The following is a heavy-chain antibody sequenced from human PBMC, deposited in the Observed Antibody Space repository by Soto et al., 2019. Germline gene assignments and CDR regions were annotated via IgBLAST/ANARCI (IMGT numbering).Heavy chain of an antibody. CDR3: ARDRAGDGNWFDP. J-gene: IGHJ5*02. CDR2: IYYSGST. Sequence: QVQLQESGPGLVKPSQTLSLTCTVSGGSISSGGYYWSWIRQHPGKGLEWIGYIYYSGSTYYNPSLKRRVTISVDTSKNQFSLKLSSVTAADTAVYYCARDRAGDGNWFDPWGQGTLVTVSS. CDR1: GGSISSGGYY. D-gene: IGHD7-27*01. V-gene: IGHV4-31*03.